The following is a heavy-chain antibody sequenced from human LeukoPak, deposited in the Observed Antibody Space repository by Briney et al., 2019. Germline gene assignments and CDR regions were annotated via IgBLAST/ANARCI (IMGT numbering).Heavy chain of an antibody. V-gene: IGHV4-39*07. D-gene: IGHD5-18*01. CDR2: IYFRGTT. CDR3: AKGAGGFSYYNWFDP. J-gene: IGHJ5*02. Sequence: SETLSLTCTVSRVSITSSPYYWGWIRHPPGKGLEWIGSIYFRGTTPYNPSPERRGTLSENTSKNQISLKLDSVTPPHTPLYYCAKGAGGFSYYNWFDPWGQGTLVTVSS. CDR1: RVSITSSPYY.